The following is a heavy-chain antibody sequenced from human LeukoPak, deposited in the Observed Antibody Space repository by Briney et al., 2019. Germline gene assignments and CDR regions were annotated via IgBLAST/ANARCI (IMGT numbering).Heavy chain of an antibody. J-gene: IGHJ4*02. CDR3: AGGWLPDKNDF. V-gene: IGHV4-59*01. D-gene: IGHD5-24*01. CDR1: GGSISSYY. CDR2: FHHSGST. Sequence: SETLSLTCTVSGGSISSYYWTWIRQPPGKGLEWIGFFHHSGSTNYNPSFKSRVTISADTSNNHFSLRLTSVTAADTAVYYCAGGWLPDKNDFWGQGTLVTVSA.